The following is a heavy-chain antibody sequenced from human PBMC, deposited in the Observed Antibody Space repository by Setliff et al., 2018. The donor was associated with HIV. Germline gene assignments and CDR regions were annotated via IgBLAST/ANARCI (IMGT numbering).Heavy chain of an antibody. D-gene: IGHD3-3*01. CDR2: IIPILGIA. J-gene: IGHJ6*03. V-gene: IGHV1-69*02. CDR3: VRGVQSPPHYSYYYMDV. CDR1: GGTFSAYT. Sequence: SVKVSCKASGGTFSAYTISWVRQAPGQGLEWMGRIIPILGIANYAQRFQGKVTITADKSTSTAYMELTSLRFDDTAMYYCVRGVQSPPHYSYYYMDVWGEGTMVTVSS.